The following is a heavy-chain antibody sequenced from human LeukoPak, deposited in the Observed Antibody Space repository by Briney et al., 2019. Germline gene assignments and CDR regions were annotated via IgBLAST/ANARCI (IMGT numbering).Heavy chain of an antibody. CDR1: GFTFSSYS. CDR2: ISSSSSYI. J-gene: IGHJ3*02. D-gene: IGHD1-26*01. CDR3: ARQTWELSDAFDI. Sequence: GGSLRLSCAASGFTFSSYSMNWVRQAPGKGLEWVSSISSSSSYIYYADSVKGRFTISRDNAKNSLYLQMNSLRAEDTAVYYCARQTWELSDAFDIWGQGTMVTVSS. V-gene: IGHV3-21*01.